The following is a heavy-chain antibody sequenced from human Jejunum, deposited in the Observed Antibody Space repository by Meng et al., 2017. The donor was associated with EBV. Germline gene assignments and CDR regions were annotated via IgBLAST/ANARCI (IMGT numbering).Heavy chain of an antibody. D-gene: IGHD5-12*01. CDR3: ARGRGYDYGDS. CDR2: MYYTGKA. V-gene: IGHV4-59*07. J-gene: IGHJ5*02. CDR1: DVSITGYY. Sequence: QVQLQESGPGLVKPSDXLSLTCTVSDVSITGYYWHWIRQPPGKGLEWIGNMYYTGKAIYKPSLQSRATISVDTSKNQFSLRVTSVTAADTAIYYCARGRGYDYGDSWGQGTLVTVSS.